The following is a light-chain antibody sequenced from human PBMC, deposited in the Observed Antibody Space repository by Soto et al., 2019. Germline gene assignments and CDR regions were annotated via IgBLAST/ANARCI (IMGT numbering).Light chain of an antibody. J-gene: IGLJ2*01. CDR3: GNWDSSLSAVV. CDR1: SSNIGSNF. V-gene: IGLV1-51*01. Sequence: QSVLTQPPSVSAAPGQKVTISCSGSSSNIGSNFGSWYQQLPGTAPKLLIYDNDKRPSGIPDRFSGSKSGTSATLGITGLQTGDEADYYCGNWDSSLSAVVFGGGTKLTVL. CDR2: DND.